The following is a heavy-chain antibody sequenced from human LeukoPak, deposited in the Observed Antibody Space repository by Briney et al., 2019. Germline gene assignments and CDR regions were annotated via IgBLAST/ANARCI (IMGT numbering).Heavy chain of an antibody. J-gene: IGHJ4*02. Sequence: SETLSLTCAVYGGSFSGYYWSWIRQPPGKGLEWIGEINHSGSTNYNPSLKSRVTISVDTSKNQFSLKLSSVTAADTAVYYCGVSSSSSKGSFDYWGQGTLVTASS. V-gene: IGHV4-34*01. D-gene: IGHD2-2*01. CDR3: GVSSSSSKGSFDY. CDR1: GGSFSGYY. CDR2: INHSGST.